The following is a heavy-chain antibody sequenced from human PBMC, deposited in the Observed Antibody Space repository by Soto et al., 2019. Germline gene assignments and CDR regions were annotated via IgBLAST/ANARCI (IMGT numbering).Heavy chain of an antibody. V-gene: IGHV3-23*01. CDR1: GFTFSSYA. CDR2: ISGSGGST. D-gene: IGHD2-8*01. Sequence: GGSLRLSCAASGFTFSSYAMSWVRQAPGKGLEWVSAISGSGGSTYYADSVKGRFTISRDNSKNTLYMQMNSLRAEDTAVYYCANGGGPYCTNGVCFHDAFDIWGQGTMVTVSS. J-gene: IGHJ3*02. CDR3: ANGGGPYCTNGVCFHDAFDI.